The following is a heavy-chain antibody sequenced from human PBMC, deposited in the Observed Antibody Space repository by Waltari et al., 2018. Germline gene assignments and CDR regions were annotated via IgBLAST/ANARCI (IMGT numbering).Heavy chain of an antibody. CDR3: ARLHSSGSYFDY. Sequence: EVQLVESGGGLVQPGGSLRLSCAASGFTVRSNYMSWVRQAPGKGLEWVSVIYRGGSTYFADSVKGRLTISRDSSKNTLYLQMNSLRAEDTAVYYCARLHSSGSYFDYWGQGTLVTVSS. J-gene: IGHJ4*02. V-gene: IGHV3-66*02. D-gene: IGHD4-4*01. CDR2: IYRGGST. CDR1: GFTVRSNY.